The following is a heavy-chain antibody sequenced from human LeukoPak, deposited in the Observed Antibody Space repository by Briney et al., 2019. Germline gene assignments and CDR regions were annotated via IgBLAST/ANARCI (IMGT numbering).Heavy chain of an antibody. CDR1: GFTFSSYS. D-gene: IGHD3-10*01. V-gene: IGHV3-21*03. J-gene: IGHJ4*02. Sequence: GGSLRLSCAASGFTFSSYSMNWVRQAPGKGLEWVSSISSSSSYIYYADSVKGRFTISRDNAKNSLYLQMNSLKTEDTAVYYCTTVPSVRGVIITDYWGQGTLVTVSS. CDR2: ISSSSSYI. CDR3: TTVPSVRGVIITDY.